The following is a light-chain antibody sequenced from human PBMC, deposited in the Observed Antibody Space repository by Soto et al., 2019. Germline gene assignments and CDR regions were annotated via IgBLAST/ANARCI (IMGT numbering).Light chain of an antibody. CDR3: NSYTNGSAVV. Sequence: QSVLTQPASVSGSPGQSITISCAGTRDDIGAYGYVSWYQQHPGNAPKLLVYEVTNRPSGVSDRFSGSKSGNTASLTISGLQAEDEADYYCNSYTNGSAVVFGGGTKVTVL. J-gene: IGLJ2*01. V-gene: IGLV2-14*01. CDR1: RDDIGAYGY. CDR2: EVT.